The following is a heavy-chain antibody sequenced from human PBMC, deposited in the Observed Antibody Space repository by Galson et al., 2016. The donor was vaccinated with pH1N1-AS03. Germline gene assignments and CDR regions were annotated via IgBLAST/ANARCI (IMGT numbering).Heavy chain of an antibody. V-gene: IGHV1-69*13. CDR3: ARGRGYNYGFGGVAFDI. D-gene: IGHD5-18*01. CDR2: IIAIFGTP. CDR1: GVTFRNFV. J-gene: IGHJ3*02. Sequence: SVKVSCKASGVTFRNFVISWVRQAPGQGLEWVGGIIAIFGTPTHAQKFQGRVTITADESTSTAYMELSSLTSEDTAVYYCARGRGYNYGFGGVAFDIWGRGTTVTVSS.